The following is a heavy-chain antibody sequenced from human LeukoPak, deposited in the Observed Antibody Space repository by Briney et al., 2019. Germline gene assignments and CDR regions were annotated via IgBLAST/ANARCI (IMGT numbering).Heavy chain of an antibody. Sequence: GESLKISCKGSGYSFTNYWIGWVRQMPGRCLEWMGIVYPGDSDTRYSPSFQGQVTISADKSISTAYLQWSSLKASDSAMYYCARLRGMTTPYYFDYWGQGTLVTVSS. CDR2: VYPGDSDT. CDR3: ARLRGMTTPYYFDY. J-gene: IGHJ4*02. CDR1: GYSFTNYW. V-gene: IGHV5-51*01. D-gene: IGHD3-10*01.